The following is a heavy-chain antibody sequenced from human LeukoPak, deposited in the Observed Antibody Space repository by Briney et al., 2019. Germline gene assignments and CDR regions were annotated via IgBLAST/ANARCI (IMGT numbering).Heavy chain of an antibody. Sequence: SETLSLTCAVYGGSFSGYYWSWIRQPPGKGLEWIGEINHSGSTNYNPSLKSRVTISVDTSKNQFSLKLSSVTAADTAVYYCARSAPGIAAAGTLFDYWGQGTLVTVSS. J-gene: IGHJ4*02. CDR2: INHSGST. V-gene: IGHV4-34*01. D-gene: IGHD6-13*01. CDR1: GGSFSGYY. CDR3: ARSAPGIAAAGTLFDY.